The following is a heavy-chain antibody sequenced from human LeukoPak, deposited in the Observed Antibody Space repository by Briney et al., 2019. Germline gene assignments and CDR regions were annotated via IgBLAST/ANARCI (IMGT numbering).Heavy chain of an antibody. D-gene: IGHD6-13*01. V-gene: IGHV3-23*01. CDR1: GFTIRSNA. CDR3: ARGPRSSSWYHFDC. J-gene: IGHJ4*02. Sequence: GVSLRLCCAASGFTIRSNAMTWVRRTRGRGLEWVSTIIGSGANTYYADSVKGRFTISRDNSQNTMSLQMNRLRAEDTAVYYCARGPRSSSWYHFDCWGQGTLVTVSS. CDR2: IIGSGANT.